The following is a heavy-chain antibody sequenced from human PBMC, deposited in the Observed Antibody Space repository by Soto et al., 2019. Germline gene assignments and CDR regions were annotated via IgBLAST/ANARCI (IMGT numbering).Heavy chain of an antibody. CDR2: IYYNGNT. D-gene: IGHD6-6*01. CDR3: AREATIAARLDS. Sequence: SETLSLTCTVSGGSISSYYWSWIRQPPGKGLEWIGYIYYNGNTNYNPSLKSRVTISVDTSKNQFSLKLSSVTAADTAVYYCAREATIAARLDSWGQGTLVT. CDR1: GGSISSYY. J-gene: IGHJ4*02. V-gene: IGHV4-59*12.